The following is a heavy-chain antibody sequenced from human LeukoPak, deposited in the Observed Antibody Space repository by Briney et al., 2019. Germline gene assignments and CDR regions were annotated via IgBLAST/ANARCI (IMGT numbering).Heavy chain of an antibody. J-gene: IGHJ4*02. CDR1: GFTFSSYA. D-gene: IGHD1-26*01. CDR2: VSYDGSNK. Sequence: PGGSLRLSCAASGFTFSSYAMHWVRQAPGKGLEWVAVVSYDGSNKYYADSVKGRFTISRDNSKNTLYLQMNSLRAEDSAVYYCAKELPPLVKYYFDYWGQGTLVTVSS. CDR3: AKELPPLVKYYFDY. V-gene: IGHV3-30-3*01.